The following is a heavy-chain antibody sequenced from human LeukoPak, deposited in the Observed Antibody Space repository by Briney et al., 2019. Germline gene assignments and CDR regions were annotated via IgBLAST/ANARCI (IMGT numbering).Heavy chain of an antibody. Sequence: GGSLRLSCAASGFTFSSYGMHWVRQAPGKGLEWVAVISYDGSNKYYADSVKGRFTISRDNSKNTLYLQMNSLRAEDTAVYYRAKESGPRGYAFDIWGQGTMVTVSS. J-gene: IGHJ3*02. CDR3: AKESGPRGYAFDI. V-gene: IGHV3-30*18. CDR2: ISYDGSNK. CDR1: GFTFSSYG. D-gene: IGHD1-1*01.